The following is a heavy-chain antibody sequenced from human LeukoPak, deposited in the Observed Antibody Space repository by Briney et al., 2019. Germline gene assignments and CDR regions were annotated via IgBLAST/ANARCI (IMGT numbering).Heavy chain of an antibody. D-gene: IGHD6-13*01. CDR2: IKQDGTET. J-gene: IGHJ5*02. V-gene: IGHV3-7*03. Sequence: PGGSLRLSCAASGFTFTTYWMNWVRQAPGKGLEWVANIKQDGTETYYVDSVKGRFTVSRDNSKNTLYLQMNSLRAEDSAVYYCARFPGVAISGADWFDPWGQGTLVTVSS. CDR1: GFTFTTYW. CDR3: ARFPGVAISGADWFDP.